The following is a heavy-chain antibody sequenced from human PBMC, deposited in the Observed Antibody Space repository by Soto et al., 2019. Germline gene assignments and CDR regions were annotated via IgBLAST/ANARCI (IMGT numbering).Heavy chain of an antibody. J-gene: IGHJ4*02. CDR2: IYYSGST. V-gene: IGHV4-31*03. Sequence: ALSLVSTICRDSMNIAGDYWSWIRQHPGKGLEWIGYIYYSGSTYYNPSLKSRVTISVDTSKNQFSLKLSSVTAADTAVYYWARDHTRHRHRFDVWGQGTLVTVSS. CDR3: ARDHTRHRHRFDV. CDR1: RDSMNIAGDY.